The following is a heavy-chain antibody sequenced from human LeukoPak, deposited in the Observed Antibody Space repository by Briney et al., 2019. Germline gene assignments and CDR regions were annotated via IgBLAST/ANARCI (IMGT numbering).Heavy chain of an antibody. V-gene: IGHV3-23*01. CDR3: AKDREGIVVVVAATVDY. CDR1: GFTFSSYA. D-gene: IGHD2-15*01. Sequence: GGSLRLSCAASGFTFSSYAMSWVRQAPGKGLEWVSAISGSGGSTYYADSVKGRFTISRDNSKNTLYLQMNSLRAEDTAVYYCAKDREGIVVVVAATVDYWGQGTLVSVSS. J-gene: IGHJ4*02. CDR2: ISGSGGST.